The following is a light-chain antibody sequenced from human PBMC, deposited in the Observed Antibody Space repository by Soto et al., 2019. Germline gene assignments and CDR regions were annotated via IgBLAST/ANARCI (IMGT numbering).Light chain of an antibody. CDR3: MQALQTPYS. J-gene: IGKJ2*01. CDR1: QSLLHRNGYSS. CDR2: LAS. Sequence: DIVMTQSPLSLPVSPGEPASISCRSSQSLLHRNGYSSLDWYLQKPGQSPRLLISLASTRASGVPDKFSASGSGRVFTLKISRVEAEDVGIYYCMQALQTPYSFGQGTKLEI. V-gene: IGKV2-28*01.